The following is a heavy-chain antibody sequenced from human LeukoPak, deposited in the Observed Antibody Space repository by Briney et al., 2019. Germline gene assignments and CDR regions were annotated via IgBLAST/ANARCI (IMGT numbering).Heavy chain of an antibody. Sequence: GASLRLSCAASGFTFSSYAMSWVRQAPGKGLEWVSAISGSGGSTYYADSVKGRFTISRDNSKNTLYLQMNSLRAEDTAVYYCAKVRYYYDSSGYSYFDYWGQGTLVTVSS. D-gene: IGHD3-22*01. CDR3: AKVRYYYDSSGYSYFDY. V-gene: IGHV3-23*01. J-gene: IGHJ4*02. CDR2: ISGSGGST. CDR1: GFTFSSYA.